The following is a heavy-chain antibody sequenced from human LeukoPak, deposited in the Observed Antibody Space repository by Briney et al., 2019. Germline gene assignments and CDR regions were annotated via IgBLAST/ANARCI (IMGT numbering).Heavy chain of an antibody. J-gene: IGHJ4*02. D-gene: IGHD3-22*01. V-gene: IGHV3-74*01. Sequence: RGSLRLSCSAYGFTFGTKLMHWVRQAPGKGLVWVSRIKSDGSSTAYADSVKGRFIISRDNAKNTLYLQMDSLRAEDTAVYYCASHESSTYYYALNYWGQGTLVTVSS. CDR3: ASHESSTYYYALNY. CDR1: GFTFGTKL. CDR2: IKSDGSST.